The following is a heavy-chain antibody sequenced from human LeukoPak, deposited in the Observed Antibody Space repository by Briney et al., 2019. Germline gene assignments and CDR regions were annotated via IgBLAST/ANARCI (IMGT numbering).Heavy chain of an antibody. CDR1: GFTFSSYA. J-gene: IGHJ4*02. CDR2: ISYDGSNK. CDR3: ARGTGTMIVVPFDY. D-gene: IGHD3-22*01. V-gene: IGHV3-30*01. Sequence: GGSLRLSCAASGFTFSSYAMHWVRQAPGKGLEWVAVISYDGSNKYYADSVKGRFTISRDNSKNTLYLQMNSLRAEDTAVYYCARGTGTMIVVPFDYWGQGTLVTVSS.